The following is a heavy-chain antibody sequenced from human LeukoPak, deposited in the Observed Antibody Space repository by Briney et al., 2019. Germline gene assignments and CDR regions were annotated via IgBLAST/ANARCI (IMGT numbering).Heavy chain of an antibody. CDR2: ISGSGGST. J-gene: IGHJ5*02. CDR3: VKDSDELIAAVYNWFDP. V-gene: IGHV3-23*01. D-gene: IGHD6-13*01. Sequence: GGSLRLSCAASGFTLSSYAMSWVRQAPGKGLEWVSAISGSGGSTYYADSVKGRFTISRDNSKNTLYLQMNSLRAEDTAVYYCVKDSDELIAAVYNWFDPWGQGTQVTASS. CDR1: GFTLSSYA.